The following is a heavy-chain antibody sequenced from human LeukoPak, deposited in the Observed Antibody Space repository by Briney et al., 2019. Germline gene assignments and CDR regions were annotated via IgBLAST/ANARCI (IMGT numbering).Heavy chain of an antibody. J-gene: IGHJ4*02. CDR1: GFTFSSLA. CDR3: ARDLEEMATIIGFDY. V-gene: IGHV3-23*01. D-gene: IGHD5-24*01. CDR2: VSGSGGAT. Sequence: GGSLRLSCTASGFTFSSLAMHWVRKAPGKGLEWVSAVSGSGGATHYADSVRGRFTISRDNSKNTLYLQMNSLRAEDTAVYYCARDLEEMATIIGFDYWGQGTLVTVSS.